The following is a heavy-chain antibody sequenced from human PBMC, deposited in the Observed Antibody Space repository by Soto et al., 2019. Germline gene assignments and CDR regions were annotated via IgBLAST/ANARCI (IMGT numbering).Heavy chain of an antibody. CDR1: GFTFRSYG. CDR3: ARDRLAPYGYGMDV. Sequence: QMQLVESGGGVVQPGRSLRLSCAASGFTFRSYGIHWVRQAPGKGLEWVALIWFDGSKKYYVDSVKGRFAVSRDNSKNTLYLQMNSLRVEDTAVYYCARDRLAPYGYGMDVWGQGTTVTVSS. CDR2: IWFDGSKK. D-gene: IGHD4-17*01. J-gene: IGHJ6*02. V-gene: IGHV3-33*01.